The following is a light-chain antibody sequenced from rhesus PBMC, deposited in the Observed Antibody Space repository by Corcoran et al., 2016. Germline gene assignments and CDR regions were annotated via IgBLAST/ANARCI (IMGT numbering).Light chain of an antibody. Sequence: DIQLTQPPSSLSASVGDTVTFTCQASQGISKYLSWYQKMPGKAPKLLIYDASTLQSGVPSRFSGIGSGTEFTLTISSLQPEDFATYYCQQHNGCPFTFGPGTKLDIK. CDR2: DAS. CDR1: QGISKY. CDR3: QQHNGCPFT. V-gene: IGKV1-33*02. J-gene: IGKJ3*01.